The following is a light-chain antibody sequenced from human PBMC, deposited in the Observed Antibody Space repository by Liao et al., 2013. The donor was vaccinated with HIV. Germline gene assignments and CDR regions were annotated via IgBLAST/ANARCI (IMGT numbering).Light chain of an antibody. J-gene: IGLJ2*01. V-gene: IGLV3-1*01. CDR2: QDS. CDR1: KLGDQY. Sequence: SYELTQPPSVSVSPGQTASITCSGDKLGDQYACWYQQKPGQSPVLVIYQDSKRPSGIPERFSGSNSGNTATLTISGTQAMDEADYYCQAWDSSPVFGGGTKLTVL. CDR3: QAWDSSPV.